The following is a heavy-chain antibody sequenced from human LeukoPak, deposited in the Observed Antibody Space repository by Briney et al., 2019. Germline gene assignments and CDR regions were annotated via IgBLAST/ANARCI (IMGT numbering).Heavy chain of an antibody. J-gene: IGHJ4*02. CDR3: ARRYDYVWGSDLYYFDY. D-gene: IGHD3-16*01. CDR1: GYTFTSYG. Sequence: ASVKVSCKASGYTFTSYGISWVRQAPGQGLEWMGWISAYNGNTNYAQKLQGRVTMTTDTSTSTAYMELRSLRSDDTAVYYCARRYDYVWGSDLYYFDYWGQGTLVTVSS. V-gene: IGHV1-18*01. CDR2: ISAYNGNT.